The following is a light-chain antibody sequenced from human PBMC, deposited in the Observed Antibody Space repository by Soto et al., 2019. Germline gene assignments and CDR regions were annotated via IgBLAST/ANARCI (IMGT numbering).Light chain of an antibody. CDR1: QDIAYY. CDR3: QQYTSYPLT. Sequence: DIQMTQSPSSLSASVGDRVTITCRASQDIAYYLAWFQQKPGKAPKSLIHAASSLRSGVPSKFSGSGYGTDFTLTISSLQPEDSASYYCQQYTSYPLTFSGGTKLEIK. V-gene: IGKV1-16*02. J-gene: IGKJ4*01. CDR2: AAS.